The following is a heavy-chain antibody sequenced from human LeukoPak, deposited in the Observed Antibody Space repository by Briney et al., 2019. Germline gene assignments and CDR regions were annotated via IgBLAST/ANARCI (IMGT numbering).Heavy chain of an antibody. CDR2: IHYSGNA. CDR1: GDSISSGSYY. V-gene: IGHV4-30-4*08. J-gene: IGHJ4*02. D-gene: IGHD2-2*01. CDR3: AGLYCSSTSCYWDY. Sequence: SETLSLTCTVSGDSISSGSYYWTWVRQHPGKGLEWIGYIHYSGNAYYNPSLKSRVTISEDTSNNQFSLKLSSVTAADTAVYYCAGLYCSSTSCYWDYWGQGTLVTVSS.